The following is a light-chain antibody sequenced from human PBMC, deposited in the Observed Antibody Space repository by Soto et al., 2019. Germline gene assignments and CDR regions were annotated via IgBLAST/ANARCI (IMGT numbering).Light chain of an antibody. CDR1: SSNIRINY. CDR2: RNN. Sequence: QSVLTQPPSASGTPGQRVTISCSGSSSNIRINYVCWYQQLPGTAPKLLIYRNNQRPSGVPDRFSGSKSGTSASLAISGLRSEDEADYYCAAWDDSLSGNWVFGGGTKLTVL. J-gene: IGLJ3*02. V-gene: IGLV1-47*01. CDR3: AAWDDSLSGNWV.